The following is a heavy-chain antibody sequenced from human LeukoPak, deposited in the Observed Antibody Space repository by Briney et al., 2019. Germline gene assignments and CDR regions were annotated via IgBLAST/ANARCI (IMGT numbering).Heavy chain of an antibody. CDR3: AREGGEEKVGATRFGFDY. J-gene: IGHJ4*02. V-gene: IGHV3-7*01. CDR1: GFTFSAYW. D-gene: IGHD1-26*01. CDR2: IKQDGSEK. Sequence: PGGSLRLSCAASGFTFSAYWMSWVRQAPGKGLEWVANIKQDGSEKYYVDSVKGRFTISRDNAKNSLYLQMNNLRAEDTAVYYCAREGGEEKVGATRFGFDYWGQGTLVTVSS.